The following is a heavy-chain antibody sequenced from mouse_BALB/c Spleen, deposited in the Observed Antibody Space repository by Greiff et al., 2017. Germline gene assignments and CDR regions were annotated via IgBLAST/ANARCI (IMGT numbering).Heavy chain of an antibody. Sequence: QVQLQQSGAELVRPGSSVKISCKASGYAFSSYWMNWVKQRPGQGLEWIGQIYPGDGDTNYNGKFKGKATLTADKSSSTAYMQLSSLTSEDSAVYFCARDSSGYNYAMDYWGQGTSGNVSS. V-gene: IGHV1-80*01. D-gene: IGHD3-2*01. CDR1: GYAFSSYW. CDR3: ARDSSGYNYAMDY. J-gene: IGHJ4*01. CDR2: IYPGDGDT.